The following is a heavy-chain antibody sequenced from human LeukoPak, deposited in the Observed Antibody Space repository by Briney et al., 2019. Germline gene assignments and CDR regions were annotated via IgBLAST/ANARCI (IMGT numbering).Heavy chain of an antibody. D-gene: IGHD1-1*01. CDR1: GFTFSSYG. CDR2: IRYDGSNK. CDR3: AKPGTPWYYFDY. V-gene: IGHV3-30*02. Sequence: GGPLRLSCPAYGFTFSSYGMHWVRQAPGKGLEWVAFIRYDGSNKYYADSVKGRFPISRDNSKNTLYLQMNSLRAEDTAVYYCAKPGTPWYYFDYWGQGTLVTVSS. J-gene: IGHJ4*02.